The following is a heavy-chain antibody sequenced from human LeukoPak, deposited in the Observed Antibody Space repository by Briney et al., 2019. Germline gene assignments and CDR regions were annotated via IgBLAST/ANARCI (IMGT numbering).Heavy chain of an antibody. J-gene: IGHJ6*02. CDR1: GFTFSSYA. CDR3: ARDYMTYYDFWSGRGFYGMDV. Sequence: GRSLRLSCTASGFTFSSYAMHWVRQAPGKGLEWVAVISYDGSNKYYADSVKGRFTISRDNSKNTLYLQMNSLRAEDTAVYYCARDYMTYYDFWSGRGFYGMDVWGQGTTVTVSS. CDR2: ISYDGSNK. D-gene: IGHD3-3*01. V-gene: IGHV3-30*04.